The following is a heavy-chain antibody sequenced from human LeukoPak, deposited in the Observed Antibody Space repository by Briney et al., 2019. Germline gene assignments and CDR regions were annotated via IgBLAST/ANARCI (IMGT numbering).Heavy chain of an antibody. CDR1: GGSIGSEGYY. Sequence: SQTLSLTCTVSGGSIGSEGYYWSWIRQHPGKGLEWIGHVYYSGTTYYNPSLKSRLTISVDSSKNHFSLNLRSVTAADTAVYYCARVRTTITFFDYWGQGTLVTVSS. CDR2: VYYSGTT. V-gene: IGHV4-31*03. J-gene: IGHJ4*02. D-gene: IGHD5-24*01. CDR3: ARVRTTITFFDY.